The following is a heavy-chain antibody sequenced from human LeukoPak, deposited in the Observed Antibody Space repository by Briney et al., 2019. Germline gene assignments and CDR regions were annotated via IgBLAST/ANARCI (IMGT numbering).Heavy chain of an antibody. CDR3: ARGSLSGSGWFDP. CDR1: GGSISNYY. CDR2: IYYGGST. J-gene: IGHJ5*02. D-gene: IGHD3-22*01. Sequence: SETLSLTCTVSGGSISNYYWTWIRQPPGKGLEWIGYIYYGGSTNYNPSLTSRVTISVDTSKNQFSLKLSSVTAADTAMYYCARGSLSGSGWFDPWGQGTLVTVSS. V-gene: IGHV4-59*01.